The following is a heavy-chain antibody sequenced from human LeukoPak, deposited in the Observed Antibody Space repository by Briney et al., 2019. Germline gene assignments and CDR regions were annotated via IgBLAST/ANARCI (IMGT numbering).Heavy chain of an antibody. CDR3: ARISAYGDYYFDY. Sequence: SGPTLVNPTQPLTLTCTFSGFSLITSGMCVSWIRQPPGKALEWLALIDWDDDKYYSTSLKTRLTISKDTFKNQAVLTMTNMDPVDTATYYCARISAYGDYYFDYWGQGTLVTVSS. V-gene: IGHV2-70*01. J-gene: IGHJ4*02. CDR2: IDWDDDK. CDR1: GFSLITSGMC. D-gene: IGHD4-17*01.